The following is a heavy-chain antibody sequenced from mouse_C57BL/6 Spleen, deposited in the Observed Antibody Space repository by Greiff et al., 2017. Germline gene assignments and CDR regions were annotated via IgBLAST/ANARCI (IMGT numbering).Heavy chain of an antibody. V-gene: IGHV1-64*01. CDR3: ARSVTTRYFEV. D-gene: IGHD2-2*01. CDR1: GYTFTSYW. CDR2: IHPNSGST. Sequence: QVQLQQPGAELVKPGASVKLSCKASGYTFTSYWMHWVKQRPGQGLEWIGMIHPNSGSTNYNEKFKSKATLTVDKSSSTAYMQLSSLTSEDSAVXYCARSVTTRYFEVWGTGTTVTVSS. J-gene: IGHJ1*03.